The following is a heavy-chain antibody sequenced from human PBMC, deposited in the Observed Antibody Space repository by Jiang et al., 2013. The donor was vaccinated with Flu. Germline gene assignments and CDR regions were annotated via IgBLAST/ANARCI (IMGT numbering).Heavy chain of an antibody. J-gene: IGHJ4*02. D-gene: IGHD2-15*01. CDR1: GFSLGTSGVG. CDR3: VRRKAVSGPGHFDY. V-gene: IGHV2-5*02. CDR2: IYWDDDA. Sequence: KPTQTLTLTCTFSGFSLGTSGVGVGWIRQPPGKALEWLALIYWDDDARYSPSLESRLTITKDTPKNQVFLTLTNMDPVDTATYYCVRRKAVSGPGHFDYWGQGTLVTVSS.